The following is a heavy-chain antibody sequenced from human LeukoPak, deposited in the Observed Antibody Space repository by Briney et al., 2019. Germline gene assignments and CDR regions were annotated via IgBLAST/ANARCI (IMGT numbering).Heavy chain of an antibody. CDR1: GFTFSSYS. V-gene: IGHV3-21*01. CDR2: ISSSSSYI. CDR3: ASDPEYSSSFDY. J-gene: IGHJ4*02. D-gene: IGHD6-13*01. Sequence: GGSLRLSCAASGFTFSSYSMNWVRQAPGKGLEGVSSISSSSSYIYYADSVKGRFTISRDNAKNSLYLQMNSLRAEDTAVYYCASDPEYSSSFDYWGQGTLVTVSS.